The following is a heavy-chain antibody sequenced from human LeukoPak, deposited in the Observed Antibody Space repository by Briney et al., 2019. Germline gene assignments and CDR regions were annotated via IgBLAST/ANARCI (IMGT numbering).Heavy chain of an antibody. V-gene: IGHV1-46*01. J-gene: IGHJ6*02. D-gene: IGHD3-10*01. Sequence: ASVKVSCKASGYTFTSYYMHWVRQAPGQGLEWMGIINPSGGSTSYAQKFQGRVTMTRDTSTSTVYMELSSLRSEDTAVYYCARDLLLWFGELSSNYYYGMDVWGQGTTVTVSS. CDR3: ARDLLLWFGELSSNYYYGMDV. CDR1: GYTFTSYY. CDR2: INPSGGST.